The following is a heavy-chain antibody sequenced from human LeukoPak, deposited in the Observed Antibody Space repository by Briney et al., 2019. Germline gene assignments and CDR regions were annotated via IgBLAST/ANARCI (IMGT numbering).Heavy chain of an antibody. V-gene: IGHV3-66*01. J-gene: IGHJ4*02. Sequence: GGSLRLSCAASGFTVSTNYMNWVRQAPGKGLEWVSVLYSGGNTYYADSVKGRFTISRDNSKNTLYLQMDSLRAEDTAVYYCARVGGIVAAGLYYFDYWGQGTLVTVSS. CDR1: GFTVSTNY. D-gene: IGHD6-13*01. CDR3: ARVGGIVAAGLYYFDY. CDR2: LYSGGNT.